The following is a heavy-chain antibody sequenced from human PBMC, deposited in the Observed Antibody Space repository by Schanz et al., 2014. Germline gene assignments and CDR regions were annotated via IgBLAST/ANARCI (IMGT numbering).Heavy chain of an antibody. CDR2: IYTEGST. V-gene: IGHV3-66*01. CDR3: ARGTDTAMEHRPFDY. Sequence: VQLVESGGGLVQPGGSLRLSCAASGFTFSIYGMSWVRQAPGKGLEWVSIIYTEGSTYYADSVRDRFTISRDNSKNMLYLQINTLRAEDTAVYYCARGTDTAMEHRPFDYWGQGTLVTVSS. D-gene: IGHD5-18*01. J-gene: IGHJ4*02. CDR1: GFTFSIYG.